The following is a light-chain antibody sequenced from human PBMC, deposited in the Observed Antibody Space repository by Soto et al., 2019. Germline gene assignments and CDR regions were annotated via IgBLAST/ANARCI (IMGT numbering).Light chain of an antibody. V-gene: IGKV1-39*01. CDR2: AAS. CDR1: ESISRR. J-gene: IGKJ5*01. Sequence: DIQMTQSPSSLYASVGDRVTITCRASESISRRLNWYQQKPGKAPNLLIYAASSLQNGVPSRFSGSGSGTDFPLTISNLQPQDFATYYCQQSYSTLSITFGQGTRLEIK. CDR3: QQSYSTLSIT.